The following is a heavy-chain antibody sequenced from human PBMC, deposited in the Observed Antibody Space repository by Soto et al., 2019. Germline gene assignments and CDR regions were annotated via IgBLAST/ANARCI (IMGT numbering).Heavy chain of an antibody. CDR3: ARFGRGYSYGTRHYYFAY. Sequence: QVQLVQSGAEVKKPGSSVKVSCKASGGTFSSYAISWVRQAPGQGLEWMGGIIPIFGTANYAQKFQGRVTITADESTSTAYMELSSLRSEDTAVYYCARFGRGYSYGTRHYYFAYWGQGTLVTVSS. J-gene: IGHJ4*02. V-gene: IGHV1-69*01. CDR2: IIPIFGTA. D-gene: IGHD5-18*01. CDR1: GGTFSSYA.